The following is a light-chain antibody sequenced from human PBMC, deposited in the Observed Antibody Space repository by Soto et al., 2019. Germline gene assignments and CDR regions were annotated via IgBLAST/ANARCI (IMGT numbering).Light chain of an antibody. Sequence: QSVLTQPASVSGSPGQSITISCTGTSSDVGSYNLVSWYQQHPGKAPKLMIYKVSKRPSGVSNRFSGSKSGNTASLTISGLQAEDEADYYCCSYAGSSTFRHVVFGGGTKLTVL. V-gene: IGLV2-23*02. CDR2: KVS. J-gene: IGLJ2*01. CDR1: SSDVGSYNL. CDR3: CSYAGSSTFRHVV.